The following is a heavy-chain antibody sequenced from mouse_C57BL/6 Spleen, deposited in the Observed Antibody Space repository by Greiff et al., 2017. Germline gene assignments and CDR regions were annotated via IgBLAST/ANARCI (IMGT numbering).Heavy chain of an antibody. Sequence: QVQLQQPGAELVKPGASVKMSCKASGYTFTSYWITWVKQRPGQGLEWIGVIYPGSGSTNYNEKFKSKATLTVDTSSSTAYMQLSSLTSEDSAVYYCATRRAYGVRYDYWGQGTTLTVSS. CDR1: GYTFTSYW. V-gene: IGHV1-55*01. D-gene: IGHD1-1*02. J-gene: IGHJ2*01. CDR3: ATRRAYGVRYDY. CDR2: IYPGSGST.